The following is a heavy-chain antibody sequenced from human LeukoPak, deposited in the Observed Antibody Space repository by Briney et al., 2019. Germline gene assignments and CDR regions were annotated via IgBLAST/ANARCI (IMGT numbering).Heavy chain of an antibody. D-gene: IGHD6-19*01. Sequence: SETLSLTCTVSGGSISSDSYYWAWIRQPPGKGLEWIASIYYSGSTYCNPSLKSRVTISVDTSRNQFSLKLSPVTAADTAVYYCASLAVAGLSEGYWGQGTLVIVSS. V-gene: IGHV4-39*01. CDR2: IYYSGST. J-gene: IGHJ4*02. CDR3: ASLAVAGLSEGY. CDR1: GGSISSDSYY.